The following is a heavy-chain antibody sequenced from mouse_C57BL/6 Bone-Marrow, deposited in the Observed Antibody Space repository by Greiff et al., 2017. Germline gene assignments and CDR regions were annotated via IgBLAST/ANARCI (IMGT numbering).Heavy chain of an antibody. V-gene: IGHV1-69*01. CDR1: GYTFTSYW. CDR3: ARGGDDYDGYFDV. CDR2: IDPSDSST. D-gene: IGHD2-4*01. J-gene: IGHJ1*03. Sequence: QVQLQQPGAELVMPGASVKLSCKASGYTFTSYWMHWVKQRPGQGLEWIGEIDPSDSSTNSNQKFKGKSTLTVDKSSSTAYMQLSSLTSEDSAVYYWARGGDDYDGYFDVWGTGTTVTVSS.